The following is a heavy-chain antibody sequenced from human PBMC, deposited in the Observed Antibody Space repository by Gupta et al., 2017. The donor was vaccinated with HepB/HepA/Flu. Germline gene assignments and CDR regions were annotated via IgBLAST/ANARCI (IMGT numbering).Heavy chain of an antibody. D-gene: IGHD1-1*01. CDR3: AKDVPDNPARMFDY. CDR1: GITFSSYG. V-gene: IGHV3-23*01. CDR2: ISGDASNT. Sequence: DVQLLESGGGLVQPGGSMRLSCEACGITFSSYGMSWVRQAPGKGLEWLPTISGDASNTNSADSGNGRFSISRDNSQSRLFLLLNILRVDGTAVYYCAKDVPDNPARMFDYWGQGTLVTVSA. J-gene: IGHJ4*01.